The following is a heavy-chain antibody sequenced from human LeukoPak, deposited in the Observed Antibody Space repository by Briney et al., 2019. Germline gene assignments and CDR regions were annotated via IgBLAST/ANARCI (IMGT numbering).Heavy chain of an antibody. J-gene: IGHJ4*01. CDR2: ISWNSGSI. Sequence: GRSLRLSCAASGFTFDDYAMHWVRQAPGKGLEWVSGISWNSGSIAYADSVKGRFTISRDNAKNSLYLQMNSLRAEDTALYYCAKGRVGYGDQGDTAYWGHGTLVTVSS. CDR3: AKGRVGYGDQGDTAY. CDR1: GFTFDDYA. D-gene: IGHD4-17*01. V-gene: IGHV3-9*01.